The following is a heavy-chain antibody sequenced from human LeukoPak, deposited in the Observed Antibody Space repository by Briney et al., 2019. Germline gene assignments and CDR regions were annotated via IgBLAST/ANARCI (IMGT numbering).Heavy chain of an antibody. V-gene: IGHV1-69*04. CDR3: ARVHSPLWYFDY. CDR2: IIPILGIA. Sequence: ASVKVFCKASGGTFSSYAISWVRQAPGQGLEWMGRIIPILGIANYAQKFQGRVTITADKSTSTAYMELSSLRSEDTAVYYCARVHSPLWYFDYWGQGTLVTVSS. CDR1: GGTFSSYA. J-gene: IGHJ4*02. D-gene: IGHD3-16*01.